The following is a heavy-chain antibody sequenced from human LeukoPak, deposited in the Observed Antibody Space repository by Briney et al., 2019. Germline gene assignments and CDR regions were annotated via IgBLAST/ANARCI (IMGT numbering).Heavy chain of an antibody. Sequence: GGSLRLSCAVSGFTFSDSWMHWVRQAPGKGLVWVSRINSDGSITAYADSVKGRFTISRDNAKNSLYLQMNSLRAEDTAVYYCARLWFGELFWGQGTLVTVS. D-gene: IGHD3-10*01. V-gene: IGHV3-74*01. J-gene: IGHJ4*02. CDR1: GFTFSDSW. CDR2: INSDGSIT. CDR3: ARLWFGELF.